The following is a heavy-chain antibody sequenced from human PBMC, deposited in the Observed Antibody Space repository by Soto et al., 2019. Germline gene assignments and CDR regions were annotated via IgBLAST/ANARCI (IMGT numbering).Heavy chain of an antibody. Sequence: QVQLVESGGGLVKPGGSLRLSCAASGFTFSDYYMSWIRQAPGKGLEWVSYISSSSSYTNYADSVKGRFTISRDNAKNSLYRQMNSLRAEDTAVYYCARDLWGTTQDYWGQGTLVTVSS. CDR1: GFTFSDYY. CDR2: ISSSSSYT. J-gene: IGHJ4*02. D-gene: IGHD1-1*01. CDR3: ARDLWGTTQDY. V-gene: IGHV3-11*06.